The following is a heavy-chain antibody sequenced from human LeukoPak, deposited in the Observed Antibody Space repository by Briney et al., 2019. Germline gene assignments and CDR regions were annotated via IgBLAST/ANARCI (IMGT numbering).Heavy chain of an antibody. CDR2: ISGSGGST. CDR3: AKGGYYGSGSYILASGY. Sequence: GGSLRLSCAASGFTFSNYAMTWVRQAPGKGLEWVSSISGSGGSTYYADSVKGRFTISRDNSKNTLYLQMYSLRAEDTAVYYCAKGGYYGSGSYILASGYWGQGTLVTVSS. CDR1: GFTFSNYA. J-gene: IGHJ4*02. V-gene: IGHV3-23*01. D-gene: IGHD3-10*01.